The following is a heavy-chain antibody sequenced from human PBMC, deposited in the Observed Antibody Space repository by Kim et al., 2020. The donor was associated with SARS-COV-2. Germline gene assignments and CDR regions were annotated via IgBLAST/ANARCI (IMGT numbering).Heavy chain of an antibody. V-gene: IGHV3-30-3*01. CDR3: ARGQPYSSSWYAQDYYG. CDR1: GFTFSSYA. Sequence: GGSLRLSCASSGFTFSSYAMHWVRQAPGKGLEWVAVISYDGSNKYYADSVKGRFTISRDNSKNTLYLQMNSLRAEDTAVYYCARGQPYSSSWYAQDYYG. CDR2: ISYDGSNK. D-gene: IGHD6-13*01. J-gene: IGHJ6*01.